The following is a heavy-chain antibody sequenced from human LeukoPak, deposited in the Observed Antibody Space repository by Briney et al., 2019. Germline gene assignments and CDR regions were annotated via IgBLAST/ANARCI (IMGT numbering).Heavy chain of an antibody. V-gene: IGHV1-2*02. CDR3: AREEGIAAAGPDY. J-gene: IGHJ4*02. CDR2: INPNSGGT. D-gene: IGHD6-13*01. CDR1: GYTFTGYY. Sequence: ASVTVSCKASGYTFTGYYMHWVRQAPGQGLEWMGWINPNSGGTNYAQKFQGRVTITRDTSISTAYMELSRLRSDDTAVYYCAREEGIAAAGPDYWGQGTLVTVSS.